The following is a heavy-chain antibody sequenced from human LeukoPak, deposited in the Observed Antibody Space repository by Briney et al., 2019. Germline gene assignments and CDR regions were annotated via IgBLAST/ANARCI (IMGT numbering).Heavy chain of an antibody. CDR2: ISSSGSTI. D-gene: IGHD3-22*01. Sequence: GGSLRLSCAASGFTFSDYYMSWIRQAPGKGLEWVSYISSSGSTIYYADSVKGRFTISRDNAKNSLYLQMNSLRAEDTAVYYCATYSSGYLDPHYYYYMDVWGKGTTVTISS. CDR3: ATYSSGYLDPHYYYYMDV. CDR1: GFTFSDYY. J-gene: IGHJ6*03. V-gene: IGHV3-11*04.